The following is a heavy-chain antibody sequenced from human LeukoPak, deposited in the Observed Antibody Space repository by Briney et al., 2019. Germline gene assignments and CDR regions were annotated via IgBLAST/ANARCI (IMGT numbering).Heavy chain of an antibody. J-gene: IGHJ6*02. CDR3: ARDRYDSSGYYYLPYYYYGMDV. V-gene: IGHV1-2*02. Sequence: GASVTVSCKASGYTFTGYYMHWVRQAPGQGLEWMGWINPNSGGTNYAQKFQGRVTMTRDTSISTAYMELSRLRSDDTAVYYCARDRYDSSGYYYLPYYYYGMDVWGQGTTVTVSS. D-gene: IGHD3-22*01. CDR2: INPNSGGT. CDR1: GYTFTGYY.